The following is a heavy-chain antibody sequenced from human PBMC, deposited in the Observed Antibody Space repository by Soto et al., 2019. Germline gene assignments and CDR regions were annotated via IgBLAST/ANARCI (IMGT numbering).Heavy chain of an antibody. CDR1: GGSISSSSYY. D-gene: IGHD3-10*01. CDR2: IYYSGST. J-gene: IGHJ4*02. V-gene: IGHV4-39*01. CDR3: ARPYYYGSGSRSPADY. Sequence: QLQLQESGPGLVKPSETLSLTCTVSGGSISSSSYYWGWIRQPPGKGLEWIGSIYYSGSTYYNPSLKSRVTISVDTSKNQFSLKLSSVTAADTAVYYCARPYYYGSGSRSPADYWGQGTLVTVSS.